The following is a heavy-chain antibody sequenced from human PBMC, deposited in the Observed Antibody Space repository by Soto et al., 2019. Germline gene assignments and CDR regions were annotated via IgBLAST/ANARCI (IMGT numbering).Heavy chain of an antibody. CDR1: GDSVPSNSAA. CDR2: TYYRAKWYN. Sequence: SQTLSLTCAISGDSVPSNSAAWNWIRQSPSRGLEWLGSTYYRAKWYNDYVVSVKSRITINPDTSKNQFSLQLNSVTPEDTAVYYCARSPFGTGTTYWLDPWGQGALVTVSS. J-gene: IGHJ5*02. CDR3: ARSPFGTGTTYWLDP. V-gene: IGHV6-1*01. D-gene: IGHD1-7*01.